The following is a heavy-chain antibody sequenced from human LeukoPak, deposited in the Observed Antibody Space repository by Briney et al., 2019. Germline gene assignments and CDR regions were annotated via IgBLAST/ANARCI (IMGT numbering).Heavy chain of an antibody. Sequence: PGGSLRLSCAASGFTFSTYAMNWVRQAPGKGLEWVSAVSGGGGGTYYPDSVKGRFTISRDNSKNTLYLQMDSLRAEDTAVYYCAKDRGLGYSYGYGFDFWGQGTLVTVSS. V-gene: IGHV3-23*01. CDR2: VSGGGGGT. D-gene: IGHD5-18*01. J-gene: IGHJ4*02. CDR3: AKDRGLGYSYGYGFDF. CDR1: GFTFSTYA.